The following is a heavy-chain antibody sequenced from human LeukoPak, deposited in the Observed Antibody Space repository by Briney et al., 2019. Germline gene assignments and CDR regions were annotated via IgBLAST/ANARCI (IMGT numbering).Heavy chain of an antibody. J-gene: IGHJ4*02. D-gene: IGHD2-2*01. CDR1: GGTFSSYA. CDR3: ARGPPYCSSTSCYPFFDY. V-gene: IGHV1-69*05. Sequence: GSSVKVSCKASGGTFSSYAISWVRQAPGQGLEWMGGIIPIFGTANYAQKFQGRVTITTDESTSTAYMELSSLRSEDTAVYYCARGPPYCSSTSCYPFFDYWGQGTLVTVSS. CDR2: IIPIFGTA.